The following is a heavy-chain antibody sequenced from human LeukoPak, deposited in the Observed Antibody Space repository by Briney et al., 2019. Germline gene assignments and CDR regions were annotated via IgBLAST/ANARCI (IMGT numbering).Heavy chain of an antibody. D-gene: IGHD2-15*01. CDR3: ARGLLSSARLSWFDP. V-gene: IGHV4-30-2*01. Sequence: SETLSLTCAVSGGSLSSGGYSWSWIRQPPGTGLEWIGYIYHSGSTYYNPSLKSRVTISVDRSKNQFSLKLSSVAAADTAVYYCARGLLSSARLSWFDPWGQGTLVTVSS. CDR1: GGSLSSGGYS. CDR2: IYHSGST. J-gene: IGHJ5*02.